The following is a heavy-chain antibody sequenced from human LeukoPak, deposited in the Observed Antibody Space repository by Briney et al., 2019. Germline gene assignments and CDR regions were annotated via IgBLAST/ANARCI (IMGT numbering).Heavy chain of an antibody. CDR1: GGSISSSSYY. CDR3: ASSSDSSGLYFDY. V-gene: IGHV4-39*07. Sequence: SETLSLTCTVSGGSISSSSYYWGWIRQPPGKGLEWIGSIYYSGSTYYNPSLKSRVTISVDTSKNQFFLKLSSVTAADTAVYYCASSSDSSGLYFDYWGQGTLVTVSS. D-gene: IGHD6-19*01. CDR2: IYYSGST. J-gene: IGHJ4*02.